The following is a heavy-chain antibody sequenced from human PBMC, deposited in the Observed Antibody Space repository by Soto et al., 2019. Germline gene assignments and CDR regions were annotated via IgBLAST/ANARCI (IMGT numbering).Heavy chain of an antibody. CDR1: GGSISSGGYY. J-gene: IGHJ5*02. CDR2: IYYTGTT. V-gene: IGHV4-31*03. Sequence: SETLSLTCTVSGGSISSGGYYLSWNRQHPGKGLEWIGYIYYTGTTSYNPSLKSRVTLSLETSKSQFSLRLTSVTASDTAIYYCARLGAFYQSLDPWGQGTLVTVSS. D-gene: IGHD3-3*02. CDR3: ARLGAFYQSLDP.